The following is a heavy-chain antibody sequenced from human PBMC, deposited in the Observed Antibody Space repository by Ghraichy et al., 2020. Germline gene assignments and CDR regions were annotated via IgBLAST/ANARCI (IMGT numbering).Heavy chain of an antibody. CDR1: GYTFSDYY. CDR3: ARDLTAVAGTDY. CDR2: INPNSGGT. Sequence: ASVKVSCKASGYTFSDYYMHWVRQAPGQGLEWMGWINPNSGGTNYAPKFQGRVTMTRDTFLSTAYMELSRLTSDDTAMYYCARDLTAVAGTDYWGQGTLVTVSS. V-gene: IGHV1-2*02. D-gene: IGHD6-19*01. J-gene: IGHJ4*02.